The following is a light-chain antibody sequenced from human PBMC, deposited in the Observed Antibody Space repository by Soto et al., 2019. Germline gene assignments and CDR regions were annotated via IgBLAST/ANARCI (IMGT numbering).Light chain of an antibody. CDR1: QSIGKH. CDR2: DAS. V-gene: IGKV1-33*01. J-gene: IGKJ4*01. CDR3: QQYDNLPLT. Sequence: DIHLTQSPSFLSASVGDRVTITCRASQSIGKHLNWYQQKPGKAPKLLIYDASNLETGVPSRFSGSGSGTDFTFTISSLQPEDIATYYCQQYDNLPLTFGGGTKVDIK.